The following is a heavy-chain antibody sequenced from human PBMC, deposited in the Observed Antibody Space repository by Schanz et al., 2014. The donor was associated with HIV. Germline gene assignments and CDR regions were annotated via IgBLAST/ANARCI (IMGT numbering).Heavy chain of an antibody. CDR2: INEASDYR. J-gene: IGHJ6*02. CDR3: ARDRYYGSGSYYSYGMDV. V-gene: IGHV3-21*01. CDR1: GFTFSRHS. D-gene: IGHD3-10*01. Sequence: VQLMESGGGLVKPGSLRLSCAASGFTFSRHSMSWVRQAPGKGLEWVSSINEASDYRYYADSVRGRFTISRDNAKSSLYLQMNSLRAEDTAVYYCARDRYYGSGSYYSYGMDVWGQGTTVTVSS.